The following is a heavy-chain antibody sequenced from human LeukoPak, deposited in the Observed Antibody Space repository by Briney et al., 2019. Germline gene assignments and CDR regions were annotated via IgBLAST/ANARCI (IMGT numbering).Heavy chain of an antibody. V-gene: IGHV3-21*01. CDR1: GFTFSSYS. D-gene: IGHD2-15*01. CDR3: ARDPCSGGSCYYYYYYMDV. J-gene: IGHJ6*03. CDR2: ISSSSSYI. Sequence: GGSLRLSCAASGFTFSSYSMNWVRQAPGKGLEWVSSISSSSSYIYYADSVKGRFTISRDNAKNSLYLQMNSLRAEDTAVYYCARDPCSGGSCYYYYYYMDVWGKGTTVTISS.